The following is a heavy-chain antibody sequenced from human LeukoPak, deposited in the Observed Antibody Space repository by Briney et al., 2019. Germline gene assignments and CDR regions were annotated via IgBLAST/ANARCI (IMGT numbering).Heavy chain of an antibody. Sequence: GGPLKPPWPALELTLGTYPIHWARQAQGKGLEWVAVISFDGSNKYYADSVKGRFTISRDNSQNTLYLQMNSLRAVDTAVYYCAREMVVTAISDWGLGTLVTVSS. CDR2: ISFDGSNK. D-gene: IGHD2-21*02. CDR3: AREMVVTAISD. V-gene: IGHV3-30-3*01. J-gene: IGHJ4*02. CDR1: ELTLGTYP.